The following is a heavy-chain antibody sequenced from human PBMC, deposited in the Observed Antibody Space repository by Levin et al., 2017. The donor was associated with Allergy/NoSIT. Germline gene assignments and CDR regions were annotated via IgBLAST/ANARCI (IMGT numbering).Heavy chain of an antibody. V-gene: IGHV3-49*03. J-gene: IGHJ4*02. Sequence: GESLKISCTASGFTFGDYAMSWFRQAPGKGLEWVGFIRSKAYGGTTEYAASVKGRFTISRDDSKSIAYLQMNSLKTEDTAVYYCTSSERSLRYFDWLSPFDYWGQGTLVTVSS. CDR2: IRSKAYGGTT. D-gene: IGHD3-9*01. CDR3: TSSERSLRYFDWLSPFDY. CDR1: GFTFGDYA.